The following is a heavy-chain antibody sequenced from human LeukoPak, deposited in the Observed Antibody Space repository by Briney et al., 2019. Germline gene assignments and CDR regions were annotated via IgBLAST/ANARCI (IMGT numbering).Heavy chain of an antibody. CDR2: IGGSGGST. V-gene: IGHV3-23*01. Sequence: GGSLRLSCAASGFTFSAYAMSWVRQAPGKGLEWVSAIGGSGGSTYYADSVKVRFTISRDNSKNTLYLQMNTLRAEDTAVYYCAKGALGSRRHYFFDYWGQGTLVTVSS. J-gene: IGHJ4*02. D-gene: IGHD6-13*01. CDR1: GFTFSAYA. CDR3: AKGALGSRRHYFFDY.